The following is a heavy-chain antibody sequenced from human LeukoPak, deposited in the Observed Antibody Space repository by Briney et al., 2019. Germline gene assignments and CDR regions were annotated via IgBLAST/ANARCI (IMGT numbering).Heavy chain of an antibody. CDR2: ISSSSSTI. J-gene: IGHJ4*02. V-gene: IGHV3-48*01. Sequence: GGSLRLSCAASGFTFSSYGMHWVRQAPGKGLEWVSYISSSSSTIYYADSVKGRFTISRDNAKNSLYLQMNSLRAEDTAVYYCARDYGYDFWSGYYYYFDYWGQGTLVTVSS. CDR3: ARDYGYDFWSGYYYYFDY. D-gene: IGHD3-3*01. CDR1: GFTFSSYG.